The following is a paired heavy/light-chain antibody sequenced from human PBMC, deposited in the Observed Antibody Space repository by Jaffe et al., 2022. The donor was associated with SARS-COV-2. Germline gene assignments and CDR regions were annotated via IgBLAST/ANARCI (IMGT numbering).Heavy chain of an antibody. CDR1: GFTFSNYW. D-gene: IGHD1-26*01. V-gene: IGHV3-7*01. CDR2: INQDESEK. CDR3: ARHPAKAGATGAFDI. J-gene: IGHJ3*02. Sequence: VEFGGGLVQPGGSLRLSCEASGFTFSNYWMSWVRQAPGKGLEWVAKINQDESEKLYVDYVKGRFTISRDNAKNSLFLRVNSLTAEDSAVYYCARHPAKAGATGAFDIWGLGTKVTVSS.
Light chain of an antibody. V-gene: IGKV1-5*03. CDR3: QQYNSYPVT. Sequence: DIQMTQSPSTLSASVGDRVTITCRASQSFNNWLAWYQQKPGKAPKFLIYKASNLESGVPSRFSGSGSGTEFTLTISSLQPDDFATYHCQQYNSYPVTFGGGTKVEI. CDR2: KAS. CDR1: QSFNNW. J-gene: IGKJ4*01.